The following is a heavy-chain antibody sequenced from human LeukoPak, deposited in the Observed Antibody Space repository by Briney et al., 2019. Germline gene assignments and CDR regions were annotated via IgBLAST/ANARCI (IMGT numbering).Heavy chain of an antibody. J-gene: IGHJ4*02. CDR2: IKQDGIEK. CDR3: ARGGAVAGIDY. V-gene: IGHV3-7*01. D-gene: IGHD6-19*01. CDR1: EFSFSNYW. Sequence: PGGPLRLSCLASEFSFSNYWVTWVRQAPGKGLEWVASIKQDGIEKNYVDSVKGRFTISRDNAKNSLYLQMNNLRAEDTAVYYCARGGAVAGIDYWGQGTLVTVSS.